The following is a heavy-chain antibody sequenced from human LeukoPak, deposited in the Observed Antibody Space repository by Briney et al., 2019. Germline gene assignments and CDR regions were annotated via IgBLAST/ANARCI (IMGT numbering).Heavy chain of an antibody. CDR1: GGSFSGYY. J-gene: IGHJ4*02. Sequence: SETLCLTCAVYGGSFSGYYWSWIRQPPGKGLEWIGEINHSGSTNYNPSLKSRVTISVDTSKNQFSLKLSSVTAADTAVYYCARGCFSSGWYRRDYFDYWGQGTLVTVSS. D-gene: IGHD6-19*01. CDR2: INHSGST. V-gene: IGHV4-34*01. CDR3: ARGCFSSGWYRRDYFDY.